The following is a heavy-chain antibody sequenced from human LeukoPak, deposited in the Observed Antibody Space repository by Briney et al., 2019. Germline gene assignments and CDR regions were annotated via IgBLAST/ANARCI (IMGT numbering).Heavy chain of an antibody. J-gene: IGHJ3*02. Sequence: GGSLRLSCAASGFTVSSNYMSRVRQAPGKGLEWVSVIYSGGSTYYADSVKGRFTISRDNAKNSLYLQMNSLRVEDTALYYCARVRSVGGNPHAFNIWGQGIMVTVSS. CDR3: ARVRSVGGNPHAFNI. CDR2: IYSGGST. D-gene: IGHD4-23*01. V-gene: IGHV3-66*01. CDR1: GFTVSSNY.